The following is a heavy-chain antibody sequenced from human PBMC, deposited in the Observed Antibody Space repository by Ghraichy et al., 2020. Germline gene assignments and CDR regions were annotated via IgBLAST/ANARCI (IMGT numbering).Heavy chain of an antibody. J-gene: IGHJ4*02. D-gene: IGHD2-2*01. CDR2: SSGSGSP. CDR1: GGSLGGYY. Sequence: SETLSLTCAVHGGSLGGYYWSWIRQSPGKGLEWIGESSGSGSPNYNPTLKSRVTVSVDTSKNQFSLNLTSATAADTAIYYCARWGRCSSASCAWLWGQGTLVTVSS. CDR3: ARWGRCSSASCAWL. V-gene: IGHV4-34*01.